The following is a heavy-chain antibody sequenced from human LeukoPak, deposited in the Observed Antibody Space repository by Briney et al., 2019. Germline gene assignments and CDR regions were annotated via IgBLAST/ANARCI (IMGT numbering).Heavy chain of an antibody. CDR1: GFTFSSYE. D-gene: IGHD6-13*01. J-gene: IGHJ6*02. CDR3: AAIAAAGPSLSLYYYYGMDV. CDR2: ISSSGSTI. Sequence: GGSLRLSCAASGFTFSSYEMNWVRQAPRKGLEWVSYISSSGSTIYYADSVKGRFTISRDNAKNSLYLQMNSLRAEDTAVYYCAAIAAAGPSLSLYYYYGMDVWGQGTTVTVSS. V-gene: IGHV3-48*03.